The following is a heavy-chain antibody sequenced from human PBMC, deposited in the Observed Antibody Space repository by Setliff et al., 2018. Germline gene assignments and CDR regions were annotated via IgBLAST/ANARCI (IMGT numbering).Heavy chain of an antibody. V-gene: IGHV4-39*07. CDR2: IYYSGST. D-gene: IGHD3-3*01. CDR3: ARASTYYDFWSGYYGDSTNWFDP. CDR1: GGSISSSSYY. Sequence: SETLSLTCTVSGGSISSSSYYWGWIRQPPGKGLEWIGSIYYSGSTYYNPSLKSRVTISVDTSKNQFSLKLSSVTAADTAVYYCARASTYYDFWSGYYGDSTNWFDPWGQGTLVTVSS. J-gene: IGHJ5*02.